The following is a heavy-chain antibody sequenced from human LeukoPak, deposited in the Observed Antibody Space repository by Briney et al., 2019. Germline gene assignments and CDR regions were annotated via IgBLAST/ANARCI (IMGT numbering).Heavy chain of an antibody. CDR3: AARGEYSGSGTR. D-gene: IGHD3-10*01. CDR1: SGSFSGYY. Sequence: PSETLSLTCAVYSGSFSGYYWSRIRQAPGKGLEWIGEINHSGSTNYNPSLGTRVTISVDTSKNQFSLKLTSVTVADTAMYYCAARGEYSGSGTRWGQGALVTVSS. V-gene: IGHV4-34*01. J-gene: IGHJ4*02. CDR2: INHSGST.